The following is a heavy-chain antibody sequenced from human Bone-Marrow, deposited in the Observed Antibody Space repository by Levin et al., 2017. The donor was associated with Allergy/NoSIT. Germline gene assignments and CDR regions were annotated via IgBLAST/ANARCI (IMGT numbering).Heavy chain of an antibody. CDR1: GFPFSNFA. Sequence: LSLTCATSGFPFSNFAMHWVRQAPGKGLEWVTVISYDGNNTHYADSVKGRFTVSRDNSKNTLFLQMNSLGAEDTALYYCARVQDTFWSGYYDAFAIWGQGTMVTVSS. V-gene: IGHV3-30-3*01. J-gene: IGHJ3*02. D-gene: IGHD3-3*01. CDR2: ISYDGNNT. CDR3: ARVQDTFWSGYYDAFAI.